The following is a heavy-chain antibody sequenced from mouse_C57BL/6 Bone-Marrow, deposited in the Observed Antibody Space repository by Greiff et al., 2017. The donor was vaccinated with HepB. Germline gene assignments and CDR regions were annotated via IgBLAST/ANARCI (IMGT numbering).Heavy chain of an antibody. CDR1: GYTFTSYW. CDR3: ARTPLFYYGSSYW. J-gene: IGHJ2*01. Sequence: QVQLQQPGAELVKPGASVKMSCKASGYTFTSYWITWVKQRPGQGLEWIGDSYPGSGSTNYNEKFKSKATLTVDTSSSTAYMQLSSLTSEDSAAYYCARTPLFYYGSSYWWGQGTTLTVSS. V-gene: IGHV1-55*01. D-gene: IGHD1-1*01. CDR2: SYPGSGST.